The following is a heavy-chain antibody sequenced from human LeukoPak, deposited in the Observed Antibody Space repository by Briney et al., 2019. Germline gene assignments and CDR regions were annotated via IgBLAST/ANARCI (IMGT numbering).Heavy chain of an antibody. V-gene: IGHV1-8*02. CDR2: VNPNSGNT. CDR3: AGSYYYDSSGLFQH. J-gene: IGHJ1*01. D-gene: IGHD3-22*01. CDR1: GYTFTGYY. Sequence: ASVKVSCKASGYTFTGYYMHWVRQAPGQGLEWMGWVNPNSGNTDYAQKFQGRVTMTRNTSISTAYMELSSLRSEDTAVYYCAGSYYYDSSGLFQHWGQGTLITVSS.